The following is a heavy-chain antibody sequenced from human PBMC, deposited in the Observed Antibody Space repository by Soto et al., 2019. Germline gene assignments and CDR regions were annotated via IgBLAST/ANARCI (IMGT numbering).Heavy chain of an antibody. CDR3: AIHIFSFYYDSSGYSNWFDP. CDR2: VHISEKA. V-gene: IGHV4-39*07. Sequence: SETMSLTCSVSGESIRRSSDYWGWKRQQPGKGLEWNGSVHISEKAYYNPSLKSRVTISVDTSKNQFSLKLSSVTAADTAVYYCAIHIFSFYYDSSGYSNWFDPWGQGTLVTVSS. CDR1: GESIRRSSDY. D-gene: IGHD3-22*01. J-gene: IGHJ5*02.